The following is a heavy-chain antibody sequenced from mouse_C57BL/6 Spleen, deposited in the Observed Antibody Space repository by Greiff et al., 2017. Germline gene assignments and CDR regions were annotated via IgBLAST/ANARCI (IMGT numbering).Heavy chain of an antibody. V-gene: IGHV5-15*01. D-gene: IGHD4-1*01. CDR3: ARRLTGGDCDY. Sequence: EVKLVESGGGLVQPGGSLKLSCAASGFTFSDYGMAWVRQAPRKGPEWVAFLSNLAYSIYYADTVTGRFTIARENAKNTLYLEMSSLRSEDTAMYYCARRLTGGDCDYWGQGTTLTVSS. CDR2: LSNLAYSI. CDR1: GFTFSDYG. J-gene: IGHJ2*01.